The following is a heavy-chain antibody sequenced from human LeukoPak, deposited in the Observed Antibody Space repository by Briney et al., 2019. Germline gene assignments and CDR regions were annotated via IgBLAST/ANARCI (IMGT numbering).Heavy chain of an antibody. CDR1: GFTFGDYA. D-gene: IGHD3-22*01. V-gene: IGHV3-49*04. J-gene: IGHJ4*02. CDR2: IRSKAYGGTT. Sequence: GGSLRLSCTASGFTFGDYAMSWVRQAPGKGLEWVGFIRSKAYGGTTEYAASVKGRFTISRDDSKSIAYLQMNSLKTEDTAVYYCTRVITMIVVVKGFDYWGQGTLVTVSS. CDR3: TRVITMIVVVKGFDY.